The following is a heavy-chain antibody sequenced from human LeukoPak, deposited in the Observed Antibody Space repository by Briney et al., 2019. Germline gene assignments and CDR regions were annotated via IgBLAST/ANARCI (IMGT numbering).Heavy chain of an antibody. CDR2: ISSSSNTM. Sequence: GGSLRLSCAASGFTFSSYEMNWVRQAPGKGLEWVSYISSSSNTMYYADSVKGRFTISRDNAKNSLYLQMNSLRDENTAVYYCARAFDYWGQGTLVAVSS. CDR3: ARAFDY. CDR1: GFTFSSYE. J-gene: IGHJ4*02. V-gene: IGHV3-48*03.